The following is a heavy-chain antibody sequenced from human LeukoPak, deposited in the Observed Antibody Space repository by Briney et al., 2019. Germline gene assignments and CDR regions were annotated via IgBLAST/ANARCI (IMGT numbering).Heavy chain of an antibody. CDR1: GYTFTGYY. D-gene: IGHD3-10*01. CDR2: INPNSGGT. Sequence: ASVKVSCKASGYTFTGYYMHWVRQAPGQGLEWMGWINPNSGGTNYAQKFQGWVIMTRDASISTAYMELRSLRSDDTAVYYCARDRGYEDYWGQGTLVTVSS. CDR3: ARDRGYEDY. V-gene: IGHV1-2*04. J-gene: IGHJ4*02.